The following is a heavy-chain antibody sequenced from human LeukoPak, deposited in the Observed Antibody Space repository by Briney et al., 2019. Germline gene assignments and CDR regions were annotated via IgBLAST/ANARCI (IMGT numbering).Heavy chain of an antibody. CDR2: IYYSGST. Sequence: SQTLSLTCTVSGGSISSGDYYWSWIRQPPGKGLEWIGYIYYSGSTYYNPSLKSRVTIAVDTSKNQFSLKLSSVTAADTAVYYCARDGDYGFFDYWDQGTLVTVSS. CDR1: GGSISSGDYY. D-gene: IGHD4-17*01. CDR3: ARDGDYGFFDY. J-gene: IGHJ4*02. V-gene: IGHV4-30-4*01.